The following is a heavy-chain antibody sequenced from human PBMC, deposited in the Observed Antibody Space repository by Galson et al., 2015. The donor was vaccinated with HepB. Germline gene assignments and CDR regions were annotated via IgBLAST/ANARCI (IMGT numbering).Heavy chain of an antibody. Sequence: SLKVSCKASGYTFTTNGISWVRQAPGQGLEWMGRISANSGNTKYAQNFQERVTLTRDTSTSTVYLELRNLRSDDTAAYYCARDRDYRFDYWGQGTLVTVSS. J-gene: IGHJ4*02. D-gene: IGHD4/OR15-4a*01. V-gene: IGHV1-18*04. CDR3: ARDRDYRFDY. CDR2: ISANSGNT. CDR1: GYTFTTNG.